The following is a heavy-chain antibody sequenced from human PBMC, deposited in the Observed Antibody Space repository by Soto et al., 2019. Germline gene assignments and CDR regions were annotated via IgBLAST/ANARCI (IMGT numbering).Heavy chain of an antibody. CDR2: ISSSGSTI. V-gene: IGHV3-11*01. CDR1: GFTFSDYY. J-gene: IGHJ6*02. Sequence: QVQLVESGGGLVKPGGSLRLSCAASGFTFSDYYMSWIRQAPGKGLEWVSYISSSGSTIYYADSVKGRFTISRDNAKNSLYNQMNSLRAADTAVYYCARLDGNSYDSSGYYYYYYGMDVWGQGTTVTVSS. D-gene: IGHD3-22*01. CDR3: ARLDGNSYDSSGYYYYYYGMDV.